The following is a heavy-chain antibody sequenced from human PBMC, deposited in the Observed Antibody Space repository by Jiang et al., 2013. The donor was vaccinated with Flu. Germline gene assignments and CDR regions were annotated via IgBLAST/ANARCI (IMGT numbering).Heavy chain of an antibody. CDR3: ARAEMGIIGATIGGFDY. Sequence: PGASVKVSCKASGYTFTSYAMHWVRQAPGQRLEWMGWINAGNGNTKYSQKFQGRVTITRDTSASTAYMELSSLRSEDTAVYYCARAEMGIIGATIGGFDYWGQGTLVTVSS. CDR1: GYTFTSYA. D-gene: IGHD5-12*01. J-gene: IGHJ4*02. CDR2: INAGNGNT. V-gene: IGHV1-3*01.